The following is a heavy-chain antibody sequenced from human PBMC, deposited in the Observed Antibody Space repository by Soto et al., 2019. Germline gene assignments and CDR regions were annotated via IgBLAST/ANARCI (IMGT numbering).Heavy chain of an antibody. V-gene: IGHV3-49*03. Sequence: FRRLSCTAAGVTCGDYAMSWFRQDPGKGLEWVGFIRSKAYGGTTEYAASVKGRFTISRDDSKSIAYLQMNSLKTEDTAVYYCTREPTAAAGHFDYWGQATLVT. D-gene: IGHD6-13*01. CDR3: TREPTAAAGHFDY. CDR2: IRSKAYGGTT. J-gene: IGHJ4*02. CDR1: GVTCGDYA.